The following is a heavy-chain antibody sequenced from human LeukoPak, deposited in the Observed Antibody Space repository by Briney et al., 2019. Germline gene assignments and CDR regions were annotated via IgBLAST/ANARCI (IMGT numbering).Heavy chain of an antibody. V-gene: IGHV2-5*08. CDR3: ANYYYDSSAYYPDY. CDR2: IYWSDDK. J-gene: IGHJ4*02. Sequence: SGAALVKPTQTLTLTCTFSGLSLSPSGMGGSWMRQPPVKARQWLALIYWSDDKRYSPSLKSRLTITRDTSKNQVVLTMTNMDPVDTAVYYCANYYYDSSAYYPDYWGQGTLVTVSS. CDR1: GLSLSPSGMG. D-gene: IGHD3-22*01.